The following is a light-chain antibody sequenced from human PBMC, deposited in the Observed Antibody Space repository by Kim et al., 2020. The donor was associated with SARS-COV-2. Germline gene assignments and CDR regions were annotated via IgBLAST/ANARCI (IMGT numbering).Light chain of an antibody. Sequence: EIVLTQSPGTLSLSPGARATLSCRTSETISSDYVAWYRHKPGQAPRLLIYGASTRATGIPERFSGSGSGTDFTLTISRLEPEDFAVYYCQQYDPSFPYTFGQGTKLEI. CDR2: GAS. CDR3: QQYDPSFPYT. CDR1: ETISSDY. V-gene: IGKV3-20*01. J-gene: IGKJ2*01.